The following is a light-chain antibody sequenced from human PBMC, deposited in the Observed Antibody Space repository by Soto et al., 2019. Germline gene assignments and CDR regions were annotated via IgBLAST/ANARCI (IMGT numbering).Light chain of an antibody. CDR3: AAWDDRLNGPSYV. Sequence: QSVLTLPPSVSGTPGQTVTISCSGSTSNIGSNPVNWYQQLPGTAPRLLISTNNQRPSGVPDRFSGSRSGTSASLAISGLQSEAEADYYCAAWDDRLNGPSYVLGTGTKVTVL. J-gene: IGLJ1*01. CDR2: TNN. CDR1: TSNIGSNP. V-gene: IGLV1-44*01.